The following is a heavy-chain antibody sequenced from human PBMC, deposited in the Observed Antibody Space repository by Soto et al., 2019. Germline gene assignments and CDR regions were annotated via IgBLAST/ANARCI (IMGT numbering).Heavy chain of an antibody. CDR3: ASPTTVTTDYYYGMDV. D-gene: IGHD4-17*01. CDR2: IIPILGIA. J-gene: IGHJ6*02. V-gene: IGHV1-69*02. Sequence: QVQLVQSGAEVKKPGSSVKVSCKASGGTFSSYTISWVRQAPGQGLEWMGRIIPILGIANYAQKFQGRVTITADKSTSTAYMELSSLRSEDTDVYYCASPTTVTTDYYYGMDVWGQGTTVTVSS. CDR1: GGTFSSYT.